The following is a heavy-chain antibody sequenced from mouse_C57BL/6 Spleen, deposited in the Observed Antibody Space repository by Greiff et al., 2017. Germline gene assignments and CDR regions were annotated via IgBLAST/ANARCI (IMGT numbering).Heavy chain of an antibody. Sequence: VQLQQSGTVLARPGASVKMSCKTSGYTFTSYWMHWVKQRPGQGLEWIGAIYPGNSDTSYNQKFKGKANLTAVTSASTAYMELSSLTSEDSAVYCCTRDGKSDYDGYYGYAMDYWGQGTSVTVSA. V-gene: IGHV1-5*01. J-gene: IGHJ4*01. CDR1: GYTFTSYW. CDR2: IYPGNSDT. D-gene: IGHD2-3*01. CDR3: TRDGKSDYDGYYGYAMDY.